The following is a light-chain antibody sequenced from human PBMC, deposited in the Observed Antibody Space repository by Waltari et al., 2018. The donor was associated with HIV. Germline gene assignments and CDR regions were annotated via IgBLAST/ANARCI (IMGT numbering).Light chain of an antibody. CDR2: DNI. J-gene: IGLJ3*02. CDR1: SSNIGAGPD. V-gene: IGLV1-40*01. Sequence: QSVLTQPPSVSGAPGPRVTISCTGGSSNIGAGPDVHWYQQLPGTAPKLLIHDNINRPSGVPDRFSGSRTGTSASLDITGLQAEDEADYYCQSYDTRLSAWVFGGGTKLTVL. CDR3: QSYDTRLSAWV.